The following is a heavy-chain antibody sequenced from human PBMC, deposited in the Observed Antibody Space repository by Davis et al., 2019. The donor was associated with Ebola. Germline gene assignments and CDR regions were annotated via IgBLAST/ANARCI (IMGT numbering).Heavy chain of an antibody. J-gene: IGHJ4*02. V-gene: IGHV4-34*01. CDR1: GGSFSGYY. D-gene: IGHD3-10*01. Sequence: SETLSLTCAVYGGSFSGYYWSWIRQPPGKGLEWIGEINHSGSTNYNPSLKSRVTISVDTSKNQFSLKLSSVTAADTAVYYCARTYYYGSGSRPFDYWGQGTLVTVSS. CDR2: INHSGST. CDR3: ARTYYYGSGSRPFDY.